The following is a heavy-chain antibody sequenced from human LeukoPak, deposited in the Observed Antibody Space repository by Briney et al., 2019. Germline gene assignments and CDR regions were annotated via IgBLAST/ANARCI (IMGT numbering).Heavy chain of an antibody. J-gene: IGHJ3*02. Sequence: PSETLSLTCAVYGGSFSGYYWSWIRQPPGKGLEWIGEINHSGSTNYNPSLKSRVTISVDTSKNQFSLKLSSVTAADTAVYYCARHGATGWYYYDSIVDDAFDIWGQGTMVTVSS. V-gene: IGHV4-34*01. CDR3: ARHGATGWYYYDSIVDDAFDI. D-gene: IGHD3-22*01. CDR2: INHSGST. CDR1: GGSFSGYY.